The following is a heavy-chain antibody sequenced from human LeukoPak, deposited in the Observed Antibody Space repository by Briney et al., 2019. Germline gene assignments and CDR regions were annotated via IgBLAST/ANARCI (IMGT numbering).Heavy chain of an antibody. V-gene: IGHV3-30*02. CDR2: IRYDLSNT. J-gene: IGHJ4*02. CDR1: GFTFSNYG. CDR3: AKVPRLTTGY. Sequence: PGGSLRLSCAASGFTFSNYGIHWVRQAPGKGLEWVAFIRYDLSNTYYADSVKGRFTISRDNSKNALYLQMNSLRAEDTAVYYCAKVPRLTTGYWGQGTLVTVSS. D-gene: IGHD4-17*01.